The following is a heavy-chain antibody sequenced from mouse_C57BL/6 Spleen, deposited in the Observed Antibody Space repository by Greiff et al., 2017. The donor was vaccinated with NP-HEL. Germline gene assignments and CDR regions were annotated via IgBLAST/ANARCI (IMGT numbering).Heavy chain of an antibody. CDR1: GYSFTGYY. D-gene: IGHD2-5*01. CDR2: INPSTGGT. J-gene: IGHJ4*01. V-gene: IGHV1-42*01. CDR3: GDSNHRYAMDD. Sequence: VQLQQSGPELVKPGASVKISCKASGYSFTGYYMNWVKQSPEKSLEWIGEINPSTGGTTYNQKFKAKATLTVDKSSSTAYMQLKSLTSEDSAVYYCGDSNHRYAMDDWGQGTSVTVSS.